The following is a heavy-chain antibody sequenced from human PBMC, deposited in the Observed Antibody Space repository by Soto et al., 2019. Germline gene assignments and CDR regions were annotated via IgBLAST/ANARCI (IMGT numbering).Heavy chain of an antibody. D-gene: IGHD2-8*02. Sequence: QVQLQESGPGLVMPSQTLSLTCTVSGGSISSGDYYWSWIRQPPGKGLEWIGCIFYTGSTYYNPSLKTRITISVPTSKSQFSLKLTSVTAADTAVYFCASVTRYCSGGGCNPNWFDPWGQGTLVTVSS. CDR1: GGSISSGDYY. CDR3: ASVTRYCSGGGCNPNWFDP. J-gene: IGHJ5*02. CDR2: IFYTGST. V-gene: IGHV4-30-4*01.